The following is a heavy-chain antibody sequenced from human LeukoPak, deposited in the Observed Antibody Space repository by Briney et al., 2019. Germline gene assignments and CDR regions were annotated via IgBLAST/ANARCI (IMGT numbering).Heavy chain of an antibody. CDR3: ATGRDADSARGYDDMDV. CDR2: IYSGGST. Sequence: PSETLSLTCTVSGGSITGYYWTWIRQPAGKGLEWIGRIYSGGSTNYNPPLKSRVTMSVDTSKNQFSLKLSSVTAADTAVYYCATGRDADSARGYDDMDVWGQGTTVTVSS. V-gene: IGHV4-4*07. J-gene: IGHJ6*02. D-gene: IGHD5-24*01. CDR1: GGSITGYY.